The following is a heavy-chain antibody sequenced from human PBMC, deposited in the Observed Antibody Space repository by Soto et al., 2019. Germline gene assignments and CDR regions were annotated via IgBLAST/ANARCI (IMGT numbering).Heavy chain of an antibody. Sequence: PGGSLRLSCAASGFTFSSYAMSWVRQAPGKGLEWVSAISGSGGSTYYADSVKGRFTISRDNSKNTLYLQMNSLRAEDTAVYYCAKGGRYRYYYGSGSYPMDVWGKGTTVTVSS. CDR2: ISGSGGST. V-gene: IGHV3-23*01. J-gene: IGHJ6*03. CDR1: GFTFSSYA. CDR3: AKGGRYRYYYGSGSYPMDV. D-gene: IGHD3-10*01.